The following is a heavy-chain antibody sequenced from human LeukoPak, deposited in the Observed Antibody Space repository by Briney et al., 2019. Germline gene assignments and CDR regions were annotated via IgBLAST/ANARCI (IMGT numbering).Heavy chain of an antibody. V-gene: IGHV3-7*01. CDR2: IDRDGRVQ. Sequence: VWSLRLSCTASGLTTHYWLNWIRESPGKGQERVANIDRDGRVQHYVDSVEGRFTISRDSAKNSLDLQMHGLRAEDTAVYYCTGGSDKVLSGEYCYYVDVWGKGTTVTVSS. CDR1: GLTTHYW. J-gene: IGHJ6*03. CDR3: TGGSDKVLSGEYCYYVDV. D-gene: IGHD2/OR15-2a*01.